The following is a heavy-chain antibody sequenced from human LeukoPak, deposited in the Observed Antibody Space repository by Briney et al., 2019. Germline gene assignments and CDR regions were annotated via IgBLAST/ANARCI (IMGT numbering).Heavy chain of an antibody. Sequence: GGSLRLSCAASGFTLSSYWMGWVRQAPGKGLEGGANIKQDGREKYYVDSGKGRFTISRDNAKNSLYLQMNSLSAEDTAVYYCAKEYKSSNSWVFDYWGQGTLVTVSS. CDR1: GFTLSSYW. D-gene: IGHD6-13*01. V-gene: IGHV3-7*03. CDR3: AKEYKSSNSWVFDY. J-gene: IGHJ4*02. CDR2: IKQDGREK.